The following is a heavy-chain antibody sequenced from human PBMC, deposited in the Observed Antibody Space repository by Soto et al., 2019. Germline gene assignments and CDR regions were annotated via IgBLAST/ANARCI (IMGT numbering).Heavy chain of an antibody. D-gene: IGHD3-22*01. V-gene: IGHV3-23*01. CDR1: GFTFSSYA. CDR3: AKDPEYYYDSTPNWFDP. J-gene: IGHJ5*02. CDR2: ISGSGGST. Sequence: GGSLRLSCAASGFTFSSYAMSWVRQAPGKGLEWVSAISGSGGSTYYADSVKGRFTISRDNSKNTLYLQMNSLRAEDTAVYYCAKDPEYYYDSTPNWFDPWGQGTLVTVSS.